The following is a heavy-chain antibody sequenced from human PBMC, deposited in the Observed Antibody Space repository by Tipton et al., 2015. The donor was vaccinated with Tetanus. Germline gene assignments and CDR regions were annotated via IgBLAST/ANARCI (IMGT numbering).Heavy chain of an antibody. CDR3: AREPYCSGGSCYYAP. D-gene: IGHD2-15*01. CDR1: GGSISSYY. Sequence: TLSLTCTVSGGSISSYYWSWIRQPPGKGLEWIGYIYYSGSTNCNPSPKSRVTISVDTSKNQFSLKLSSVTAADTAVYYCAREPYCSGGSCYYAPWGQGTLVTVSS. CDR2: IYYSGST. V-gene: IGHV4-59*01. J-gene: IGHJ5*02.